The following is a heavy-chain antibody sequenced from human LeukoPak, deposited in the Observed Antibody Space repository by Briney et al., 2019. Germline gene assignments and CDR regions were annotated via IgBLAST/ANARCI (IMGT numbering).Heavy chain of an antibody. Sequence: PGGSLRLSCVVSGFTFSNYAMNWVRQAPGKGLEWVSGMSGSGGRTYYADPVKGRFTISRDNSKNTLYLQMNSLRGGDTAVYYCAKGKNDYVWGSSDFDFWGQGTLVTVSS. CDR2: MSGSGGRT. J-gene: IGHJ4*02. D-gene: IGHD3-16*01. CDR1: GFTFSNYA. CDR3: AKGKNDYVWGSSDFDF. V-gene: IGHV3-23*01.